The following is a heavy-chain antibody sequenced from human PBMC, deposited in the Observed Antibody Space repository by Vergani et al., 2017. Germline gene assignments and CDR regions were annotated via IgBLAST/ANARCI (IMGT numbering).Heavy chain of an antibody. V-gene: IGHV3-48*03. CDR3: AKIISVPYYYGSGSYYSPRFLTNYGMDV. D-gene: IGHD3-10*01. CDR1: GFTFSSYE. J-gene: IGHJ6*02. Sequence: EVQLVESGGGLVQPGGSLRLSCAASGFTFSSYEMNWVRQAPGKGLEWVSYISSSGSTIYYADSVKGRFTISRDNAKNSLYLQMNSLRAEDTAVYYCAKIISVPYYYGSGSYYSPRFLTNYGMDVWGQGTTVTVSS. CDR2: ISSSGSTI.